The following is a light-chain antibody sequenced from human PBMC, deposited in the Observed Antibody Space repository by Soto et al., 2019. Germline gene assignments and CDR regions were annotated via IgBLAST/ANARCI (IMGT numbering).Light chain of an antibody. Sequence: EIVLTQSPATLSLSPGERATLSCRASQSVSSYLAWYQQKPGQAPRLLIYDASNRATGIPARFSGSGSRTDFTLTISSLEPEDFSVAYCQQRSNRLPSGPGTKVDIK. CDR2: DAS. CDR1: QSVSSY. CDR3: QQRSNRLP. V-gene: IGKV3-11*01. J-gene: IGKJ3*01.